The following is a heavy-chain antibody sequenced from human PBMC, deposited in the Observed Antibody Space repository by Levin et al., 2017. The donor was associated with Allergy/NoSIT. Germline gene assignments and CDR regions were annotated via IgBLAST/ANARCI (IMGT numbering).Heavy chain of an antibody. CDR1: GGSISGYY. Sequence: SETLSLTCTVSGGSISGYYWNWVRQPAGKGLEWIGRIYTSGSTNYNPSLKSRVAMSIDTSQNHFSLELSSVTATDTAVYYCARDRIVGATTGNYYYGMDVWGQGTTVAVSS. CDR3: ARDRIVGATTGNYYYGMDV. V-gene: IGHV4-4*07. D-gene: IGHD1-26*01. J-gene: IGHJ6*02. CDR2: IYTSGST.